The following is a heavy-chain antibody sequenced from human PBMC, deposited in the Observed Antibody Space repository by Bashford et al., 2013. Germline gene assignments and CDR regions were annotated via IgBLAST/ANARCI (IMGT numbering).Heavy chain of an antibody. Sequence: GESLKISCRASGYSFYYLLDRLGAPEPGKGLEWMGRIDPSDSYTNYSPSFQGHVTISADKSISTAYLQWSSLKASDTAMYYCARHKGPYSGSYHWGQGTLVTVSS. CDR3: ARHKGPYSGSYH. V-gene: IGHV5-10-1*01. J-gene: IGHJ5*02. CDR2: IDPSDSYT. D-gene: IGHD1-26*01. CDR1: GYSFYYLL.